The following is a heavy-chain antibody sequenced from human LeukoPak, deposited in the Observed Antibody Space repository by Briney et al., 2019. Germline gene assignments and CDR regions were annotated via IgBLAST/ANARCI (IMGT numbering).Heavy chain of an antibody. CDR3: AASSWYVPFDY. V-gene: IGHV3-53*01. J-gene: IGHJ4*02. Sequence: PGGSLRLSCAASGFTVSSNYMSWVRQAPGKGLEWVSITYSSGNTYYADSVKGRFTISRDNSKNTVFLQMNSLRAEDTAVYYCAASSWYVPFDYWGQGTLVTVSS. D-gene: IGHD6-13*01. CDR2: TYSSGNT. CDR1: GFTVSSNY.